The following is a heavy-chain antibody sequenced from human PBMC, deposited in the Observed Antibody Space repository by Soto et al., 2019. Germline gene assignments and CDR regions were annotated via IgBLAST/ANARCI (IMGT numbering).Heavy chain of an antibody. CDR3: ARHPERIAQIGWFDP. Sequence: EVQLVESGGGLVQPGGSLRLSCAASGFTFSSYSMNWVLQAPGKGLEWVSYISSSSSTIYYAESVKGGFTISRDNAKNSLYLQMNSLRAEDTAVYYCARHPERIAQIGWFDPWGQGTLVTVSS. V-gene: IGHV3-48*01. D-gene: IGHD6-13*01. CDR1: GFTFSSYS. CDR2: ISSSSSTI. J-gene: IGHJ5*02.